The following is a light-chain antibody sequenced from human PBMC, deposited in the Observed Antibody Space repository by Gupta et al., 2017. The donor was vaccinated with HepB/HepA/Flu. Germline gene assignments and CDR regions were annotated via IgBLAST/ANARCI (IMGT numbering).Light chain of an antibody. V-gene: IGKV1-5*03. CDR1: QSSSSW. CDR3: QQDNSFPRT. CDR2: KAS. Sequence: DIQMTQSPSTLSASVGDRVTITCSASQSSSSWLAWYQQKPGKARKLLIYKASRLESGVPSRFSGSGFGTEFTLTLSSPQPDDFAAYYCQQDNSFPRTFGQGTXVEIK. J-gene: IGKJ1*01.